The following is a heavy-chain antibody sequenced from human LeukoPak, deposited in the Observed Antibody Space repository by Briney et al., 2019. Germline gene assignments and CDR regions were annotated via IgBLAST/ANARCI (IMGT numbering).Heavy chain of an antibody. J-gene: IGHJ4*02. CDR2: IYISSSTI. V-gene: IGHV3-48*01. Sequence: GGSLRLSCAASGFTFSSHSMSWVRQAPGRGLEWVSYIYISSSTIYYADSVKGRFTISRDNAKNSLYQQMNSLRAEDTAVYYCVRDGNFDFWSQYYFDYWGQGTLVTVSS. D-gene: IGHD3-3*01. CDR1: GFTFSSHS. CDR3: VRDGNFDFWSQYYFDY.